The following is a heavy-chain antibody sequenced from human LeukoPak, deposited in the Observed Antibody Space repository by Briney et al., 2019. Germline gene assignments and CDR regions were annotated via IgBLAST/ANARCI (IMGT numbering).Heavy chain of an antibody. V-gene: IGHV1-69*01. Sequence: VKVSCKASGGTFSSYAISWVRQAPGQGLEWMGGIIPIFGTANYAQKFQGRVTITADESTSTAYMELSSLRSEDTAVYYCARHYDSSGYPFDYWGQGTLVTVSS. CDR2: IIPIFGTA. CDR3: ARHYDSSGYPFDY. CDR1: GGTFSSYA. D-gene: IGHD3-22*01. J-gene: IGHJ4*02.